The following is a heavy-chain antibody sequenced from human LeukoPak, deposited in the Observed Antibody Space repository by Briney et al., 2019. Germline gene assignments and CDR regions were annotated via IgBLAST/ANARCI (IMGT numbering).Heavy chain of an antibody. CDR1: GYSFTNYW. CDR2: IYPGDSET. D-gene: IGHD3-22*01. J-gene: IGHJ4*02. CDR3: ARVPNRSGYFYYFDF. Sequence: GESLKISCEGSGYSFTNYWIGWVRQIPGKGLEWMGIIYPGDSETRYSPSFQGQVTISADKSTSTAYLQWSSLKASDTAMFYCARVPNRSGYFYYFDFWGQGTLVTVPA. V-gene: IGHV5-51*01.